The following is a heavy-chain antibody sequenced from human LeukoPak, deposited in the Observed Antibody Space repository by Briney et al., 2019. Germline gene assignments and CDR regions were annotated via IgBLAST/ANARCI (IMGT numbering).Heavy chain of an antibody. CDR1: GFTVSSNY. CDR3: AKVYCGGDCGFVDNWFDP. V-gene: IGHV3-66*02. D-gene: IGHD2-21*02. J-gene: IGHJ5*02. CDR2: IYRGGST. Sequence: GGSLRLSCEAPGFTVSSNYMRWARQAPGRGLGWVAVIYRGGSTYYAASVKGRFTISRDNSKNTLYLQMNSLRAEDTAVYYCAKVYCGGDCGFVDNWFDPWGRGTLVTVSS.